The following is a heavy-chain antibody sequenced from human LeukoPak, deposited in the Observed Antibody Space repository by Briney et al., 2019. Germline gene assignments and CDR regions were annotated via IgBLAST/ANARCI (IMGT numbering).Heavy chain of an antibody. CDR2: IDPSDSYT. J-gene: IGHJ4*02. D-gene: IGHD4-23*01. CDR1: GYSFTSYW. CDR3: ASVRDNSLFDY. V-gene: IGHV5-10-1*01. Sequence: GESLKISCKGSGYSFTSYWISWVRQMPGKGLEWMGRIDPSDSYTNYSPSFQDHVTISADKSISTAYLQWSSLKASDTAMYYCASVRDNSLFDYWGQGTLVTVSS.